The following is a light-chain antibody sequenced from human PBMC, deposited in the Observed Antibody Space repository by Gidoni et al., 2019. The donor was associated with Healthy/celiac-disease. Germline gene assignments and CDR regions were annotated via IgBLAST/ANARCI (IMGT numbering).Light chain of an antibody. CDR3: QNYNRPPT. CDR2: WAS. J-gene: IGKJ1*01. Sequence: DIVMTPSPASPAVSLVERATTHCKSRQSGLYRSNNKNYLAWYQQKQGQPPTLLIYWASTRESGVPDRFGGGGSGTDFTLTISSLQAEDVAVYYGQNYNRPPTFGQGTKVEIK. CDR1: QSGLYRSNNKNY. V-gene: IGKV4-1*01.